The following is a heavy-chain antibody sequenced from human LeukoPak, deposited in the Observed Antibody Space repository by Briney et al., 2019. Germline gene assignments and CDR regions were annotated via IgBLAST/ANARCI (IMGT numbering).Heavy chain of an antibody. CDR3: AKDLRYCSSTSCYTDYFDY. Sequence: GGSLRLSCAASGFTFSSYAMSWVRQAPGKGLEWVSAISGSGGSTYYADSVKGRFTISRDNSKNTLYLQMNSLRAEDTAVYYCAKDLRYCSSTSCYTDYFDYWGQGTLVTVSS. D-gene: IGHD2-2*01. J-gene: IGHJ4*02. CDR1: GFTFSSYA. V-gene: IGHV3-23*01. CDR2: ISGSGGST.